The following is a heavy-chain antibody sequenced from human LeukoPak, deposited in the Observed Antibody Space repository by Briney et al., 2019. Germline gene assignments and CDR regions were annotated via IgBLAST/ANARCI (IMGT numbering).Heavy chain of an antibody. CDR1: GFTLTNYA. CDR2: ISGGNT. CDR3: AKGFTTGWSEGYLDY. V-gene: IGHV3-23*01. J-gene: IGHJ4*02. D-gene: IGHD6-19*01. Sequence: GGCLRLSCAASGFTLTNYAMNWVRQTPGKGLEWVSGISGGNTYYADFVRGRFTISRDSSKNTLYLHMDFLRAEDTAVYLCAKGFTTGWSEGYLDYWGQGTLVSVSS.